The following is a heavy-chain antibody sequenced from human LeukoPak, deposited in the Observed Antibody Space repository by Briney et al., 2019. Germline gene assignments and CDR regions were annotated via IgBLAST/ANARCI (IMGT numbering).Heavy chain of an antibody. D-gene: IGHD6-13*01. J-gene: IGHJ3*02. CDR3: ARGGYSSSWYENHDAFDI. CDR1: GGSISSGGYY. V-gene: IGHV4-31*03. Sequence: PSETLSLTCTVSGGSISSGGYYWSWIRQHPGKGLEWIGYIYYSGSTYYNPSLKSRVTISVDTSKNQFSLKLSSVTAADTAVYYCARGGYSSSWYENHDAFDIWGQGTMVTVSS. CDR2: IYYSGST.